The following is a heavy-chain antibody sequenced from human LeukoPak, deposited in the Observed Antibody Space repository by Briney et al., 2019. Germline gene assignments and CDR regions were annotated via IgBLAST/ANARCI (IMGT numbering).Heavy chain of an antibody. D-gene: IGHD5-18*01. CDR2: IIPIFGTA. V-gene: IGHV1-69*13. Sequence: ASVKVSCKASGGTFSSYAISWVRQAPGQGLEWMGGIIPIFGTANYAQKFQGGVTITADESTSTAYMELSSLRSEDTAVYYCARGDTRGYSYGSPTAYDYWGQGTLVTVSS. J-gene: IGHJ4*02. CDR3: ARGDTRGYSYGSPTAYDY. CDR1: GGTFSSYA.